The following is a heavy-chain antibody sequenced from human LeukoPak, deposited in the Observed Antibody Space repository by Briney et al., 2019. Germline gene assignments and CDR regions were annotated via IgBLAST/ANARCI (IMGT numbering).Heavy chain of an antibody. CDR2: SIPIFGTA. Sequence: SVKVSCKASGGTFSSYAISWVRQAPGQGLEWMGGSIPIFGTANYAQKFQGRVTITTDESTSTAYMELSSLRSEDTAVYYCARVTLDSSGYYYPFDPWGQGTLVSVSS. CDR1: GGTFSSYA. J-gene: IGHJ5*02. V-gene: IGHV1-69*05. D-gene: IGHD3-22*01. CDR3: ARVTLDSSGYYYPFDP.